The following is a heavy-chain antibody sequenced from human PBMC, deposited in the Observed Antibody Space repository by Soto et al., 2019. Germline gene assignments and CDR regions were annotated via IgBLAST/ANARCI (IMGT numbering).Heavy chain of an antibody. CDR1: GYTFTSYG. Sequence: QVQLVQSGAEVKRPGASVKVSCNASGYTFTSYGISWVRQAPGQGLEWMGWINSNNGNTDYAQMLQGRLTMTTDTSTTTVYMELRSLRSDDTAVYFCARDTPSLQTTGGIDYWGQGTLVTVSS. J-gene: IGHJ4*02. CDR3: ARDTPSLQTTGGIDY. V-gene: IGHV1-18*01. CDR2: INSNNGNT. D-gene: IGHD7-27*01.